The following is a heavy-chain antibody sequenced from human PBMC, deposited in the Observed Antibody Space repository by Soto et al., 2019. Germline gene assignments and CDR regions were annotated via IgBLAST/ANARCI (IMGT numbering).Heavy chain of an antibody. CDR1: GFTFSDYG. J-gene: IGHJ4*02. CDR2: ISSGRDTI. D-gene: IGHD1-26*01. CDR3: TRVSRIWEDDY. Sequence: EVQLVESGGGLAQPGGSLRLSCAASGFTFSDYGVTWVRQAPGKGLEWISYISSGRDTIYYADSVKGRFTISRDDAKETLFLQMNSLRDEDTAVYYCTRVSRIWEDDYWGRGTLVTVSS. V-gene: IGHV3-48*02.